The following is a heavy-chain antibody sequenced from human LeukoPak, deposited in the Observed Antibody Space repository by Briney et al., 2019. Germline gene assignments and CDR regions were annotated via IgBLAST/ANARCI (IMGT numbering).Heavy chain of an antibody. V-gene: IGHV1-2*02. CDR1: GYTFTGYF. Sequence: ASVPVSCKASGYTFTGYFMHWVRQAPGQGLEWMGWINPKNGGTKYAQNFQGRVIMTRDTSISTAYMDLTMRSDDTAVYYCVRSSGFDRFDYWGQGTLVTVST. J-gene: IGHJ4*02. D-gene: IGHD6-19*01. CDR2: INPKNGGT. CDR3: VRSSGFDRFDY.